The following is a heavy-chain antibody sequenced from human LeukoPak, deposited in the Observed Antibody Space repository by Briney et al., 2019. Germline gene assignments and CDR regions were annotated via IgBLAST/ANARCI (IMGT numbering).Heavy chain of an antibody. CDR1: GFTFSSYA. CDR3: FGVAVTDGPHY. Sequence: GGSLRLSRAASGFTFSSYAMTWVRQAPGKGLQWVGRIKSKTDGGTTDYAAPVKGRFSISRDDSKNTLFLQMNSLKIEDTAVYYCFGVAVTDGPHYWGQGTLVTVSS. V-gene: IGHV3-15*01. CDR2: IKSKTDGGTT. D-gene: IGHD6-19*01. J-gene: IGHJ4*02.